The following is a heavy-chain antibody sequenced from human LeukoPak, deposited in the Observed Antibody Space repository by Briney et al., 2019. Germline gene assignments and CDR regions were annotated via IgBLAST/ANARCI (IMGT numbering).Heavy chain of an antibody. CDR2: ISYDGSNK. D-gene: IGHD6-6*01. V-gene: IGHV3-30-3*01. J-gene: IGHJ4*02. CDR1: GFTFSSYA. Sequence: GGSLRLSCAASGFTFSSYAMHWVRQAPGKGLEWVAVISYDGSNKYYADSVKGRFTISRDNSKNTLYLQMNSLRAEDTAVYYCAIGSIAARPIRGVDYWGQGTLVTVSS. CDR3: AIGSIAARPIRGVDY.